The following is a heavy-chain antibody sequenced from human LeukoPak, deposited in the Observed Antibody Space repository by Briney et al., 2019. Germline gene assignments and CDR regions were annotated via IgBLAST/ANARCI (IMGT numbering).Heavy chain of an antibody. Sequence: GGSLRLSCAASGFTFSSYAMSWVRQAPGKGLEWVSAISGSGGSTYHADSVKGRFTISRDNSKNTLYLQMNSLRAEDTAVYYCANDFVVVPAAIDRGGYFDSGGQGPLVTVSS. D-gene: IGHD2-2*02. J-gene: IGHJ4*02. CDR3: ANDFVVVPAAIDRGGYFDS. V-gene: IGHV3-23*01. CDR1: GFTFSSYA. CDR2: ISGSGGST.